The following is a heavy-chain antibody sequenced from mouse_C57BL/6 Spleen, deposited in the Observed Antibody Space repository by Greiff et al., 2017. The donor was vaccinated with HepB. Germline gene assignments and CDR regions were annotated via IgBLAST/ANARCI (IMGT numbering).Heavy chain of an antibody. CDR1: GYTFTSYW. D-gene: IGHD1-1*01. Sequence: VQLQQSGAELVKPGASVKMSCKASGYTFTSYWITWVKQRPGQGLEWIGDIYPGSGSTNYNEKFKSKATLTVDTSSSTAYMQLSSLTSEDSAVYYCARTIVAGDYFDYWGQGTTLTVSS. J-gene: IGHJ2*01. V-gene: IGHV1-55*01. CDR2: IYPGSGST. CDR3: ARTIVAGDYFDY.